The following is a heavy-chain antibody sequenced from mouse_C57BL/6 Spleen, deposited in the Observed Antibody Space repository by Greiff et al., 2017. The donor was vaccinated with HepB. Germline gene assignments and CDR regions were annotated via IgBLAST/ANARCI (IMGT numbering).Heavy chain of an antibody. CDR3: AREIYYGYDYFDY. CDR1: GYTFTDYN. D-gene: IGHD2-2*01. CDR2: INPNNGGT. Sequence: EVQLQQSGPELVKPGASVKMSCKASGYTFTDYNMHWVKQSHGKSLEWIGYINPNNGGTSYNQKFKGKATLTVNKSSSTAYMELRSLTSEDSAVYYCAREIYYGYDYFDYWGQGTTLTVSS. J-gene: IGHJ2*01. V-gene: IGHV1-22*01.